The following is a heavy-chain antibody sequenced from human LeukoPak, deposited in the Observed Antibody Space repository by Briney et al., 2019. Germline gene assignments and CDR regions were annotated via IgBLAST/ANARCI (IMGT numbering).Heavy chain of an antibody. CDR3: ARDVPDTAINYYGSGSYCDY. CDR2: ISAYNGNT. Sequence: APVKVSCKASGYTFTGYYMHWVRQAPGQGLEWMGWISAYNGNTNYAQKLQGRVTMTTDTSTSTAYMELRSLRSDDTAVYYCARDVPDTAINYYGSGSYCDYWGQGTLVTVSS. J-gene: IGHJ4*02. V-gene: IGHV1-18*04. D-gene: IGHD3-10*01. CDR1: GYTFTGYY.